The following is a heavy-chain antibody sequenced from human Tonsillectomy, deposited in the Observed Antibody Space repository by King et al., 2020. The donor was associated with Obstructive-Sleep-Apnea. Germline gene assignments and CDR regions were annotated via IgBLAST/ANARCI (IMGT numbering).Heavy chain of an antibody. Sequence: LQLQESGPGLVKPSETLSLTCTVSGGSISSTSYYWGWVRQPPGRGLEWIGSIYYSGITYYNPSLKSRVTISLDTSENQFSLKLSSVTAADTAVYYCARAVDTAMVAFDYWGQGTLVTVSS. J-gene: IGHJ4*02. D-gene: IGHD5-18*01. CDR1: GGSISSTSYY. V-gene: IGHV4-39*07. CDR3: ARAVDTAMVAFDY. CDR2: IYYSGIT.